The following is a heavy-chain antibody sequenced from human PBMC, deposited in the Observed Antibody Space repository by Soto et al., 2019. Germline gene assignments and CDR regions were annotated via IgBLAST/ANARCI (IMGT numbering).Heavy chain of an antibody. J-gene: IGHJ6*02. D-gene: IGHD3-9*01. CDR1: GYSFSIYL. Sequence: GESLNLSCNGSGYSFSIYLISCVRQRPGKGLGGMGRIDPSDSYTNYSPSFQGHVTISADKSISTAYLQWSSLKASDTAMYYCARHAPLRYFDWLLQGDDYYYGMDVWGQGTTVTVSS. CDR3: ARHAPLRYFDWLLQGDDYYYGMDV. CDR2: IDPSDSYT. V-gene: IGHV5-10-1*01.